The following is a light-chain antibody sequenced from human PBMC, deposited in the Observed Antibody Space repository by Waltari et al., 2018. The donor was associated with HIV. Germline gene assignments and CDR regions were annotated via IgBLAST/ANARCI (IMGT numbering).Light chain of an antibody. CDR1: QTLSSSY. V-gene: IGKV3-20*01. CDR2: GAS. J-gene: IGKJ5*01. CDR3: QQYGGSPRIT. Sequence: EIVLTQSPGTLSLSPGESATLSCRASQTLSSSYLAWYHQKPGQAPRLLVYGASRRATGIPDRFSGSGSGTDFTLTITRLEHEDFAVYYCQQYGGSPRITFGQGTRLEIK.